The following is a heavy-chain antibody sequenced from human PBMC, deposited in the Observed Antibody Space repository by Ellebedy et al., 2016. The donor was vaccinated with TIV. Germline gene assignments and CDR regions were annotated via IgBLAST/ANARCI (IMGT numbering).Heavy chain of an antibody. CDR2: IYDSETT. CDR3: ARVETGDTFNYDN. J-gene: IGHJ4*02. CDR1: GGSISSSNFH. Sequence: MPSETLSLTCTVSGGSISSSNFHWSWIRQPPGRGLEWMADIYDSETTYYNPSIKSRVTISVDTSKNQFSLKLNAMTAADTAVYYCARVETGDTFNYDNWGQGTLVTVSS. V-gene: IGHV4-39*07. D-gene: IGHD7-27*01.